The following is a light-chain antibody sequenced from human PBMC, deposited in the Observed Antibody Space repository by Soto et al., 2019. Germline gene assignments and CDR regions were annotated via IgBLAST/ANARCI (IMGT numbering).Light chain of an antibody. CDR2: AAS. CDR1: QSVSARY. CDR3: QQYGNSPAIT. J-gene: IGKJ5*01. V-gene: IGKV3-20*01. Sequence: EIVLTQSPGTLSLSPGERATLSCRASQSVSARYLAWYQQKPGQAPRLLIYAASSRATGIPDRFSGSGSGTDFTLTVSRLEPEDFAVYYCQQYGNSPAITFGQGTRLDIK.